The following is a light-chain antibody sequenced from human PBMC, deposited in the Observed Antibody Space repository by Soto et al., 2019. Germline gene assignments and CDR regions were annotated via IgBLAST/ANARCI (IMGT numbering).Light chain of an antibody. V-gene: IGLV1-51*01. CDR3: GTWDFGLSTVV. CDR1: SFNIGNNY. Sequence: QSVLTQPPSVSATPGQKVTISCSGSSFNIGNNYVSWYQQLPGTAPKLLIYDNNKRPSGIPDRFSGSKSVTSATLDITGLQTGEEAEYYCGTWDFGLSTVVFGGGTKLTVL. CDR2: DNN. J-gene: IGLJ2*01.